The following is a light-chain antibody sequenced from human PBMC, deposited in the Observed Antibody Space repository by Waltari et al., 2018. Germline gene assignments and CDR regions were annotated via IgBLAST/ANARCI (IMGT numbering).Light chain of an antibody. CDR3: QQSYRTPGT. CDR1: QSISTY. V-gene: IGKV1-39*01. CDR2: AAS. J-gene: IGKJ1*01. Sequence: DIQMTQSPSPLSASVGDRVTITCRASQSISTYLNWYQPKPGKAPKALIFAASSLQSGVPSRFSGSGSGTDFTLTISSLQPGDFATYFCQQSYRTPGTFGQGTKVEIK.